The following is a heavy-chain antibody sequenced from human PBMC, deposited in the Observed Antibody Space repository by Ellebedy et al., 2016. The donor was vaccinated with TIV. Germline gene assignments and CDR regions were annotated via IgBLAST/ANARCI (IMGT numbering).Heavy chain of an antibody. CDR2: ISFDGGNQ. J-gene: IGHJ3*02. CDR3: AKDRSKEVQWLDDPFDI. CDR1: RIAFDLYG. D-gene: IGHD6-19*01. Sequence: GGSLRLSXVASRIAFDLYGMHWVRQAPGRGLEWVAVISFDGGNQYYADSVQGRFTISRDNSKNTLFLQMTSLRPEDTAVYFCAKDRSKEVQWLDDPFDIWGRGTMVTVS. V-gene: IGHV3-30*18.